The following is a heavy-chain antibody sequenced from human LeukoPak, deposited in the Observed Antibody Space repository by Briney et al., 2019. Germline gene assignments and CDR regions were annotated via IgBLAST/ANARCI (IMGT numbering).Heavy chain of an antibody. D-gene: IGHD3-10*02. V-gene: IGHV4-59*08. J-gene: IGHJ6*02. CDR3: ARLCYDSYGMDV. Sequence: SETLSLTCTVSGGSISSYYWSWIRQPPGKGLEWIGYIYYSGSTNYNPSLKSRVTISVDTSKNQFSLKLSSVTAADTAVYYCARLCYDSYGMDVWGQGTTVTVSS. CDR2: IYYSGST. CDR1: GGSISSYY.